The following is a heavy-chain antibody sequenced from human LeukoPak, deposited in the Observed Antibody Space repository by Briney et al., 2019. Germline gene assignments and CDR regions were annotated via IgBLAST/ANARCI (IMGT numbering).Heavy chain of an antibody. CDR2: IYYSGST. CDR3: AGKSAAAGTGYYFDY. Sequence: SETLSLTCTVSGGSISSYYWSWIRQPPGKGLEWIGYIYYSGSTNYNPSLKSRVTISVDTSKNQFSLKLSSVTAADTAVYYCAGKSAAAGTGYYFDYWGQGTLVTVSS. D-gene: IGHD6-13*01. J-gene: IGHJ4*02. CDR1: GGSISSYY. V-gene: IGHV4-59*01.